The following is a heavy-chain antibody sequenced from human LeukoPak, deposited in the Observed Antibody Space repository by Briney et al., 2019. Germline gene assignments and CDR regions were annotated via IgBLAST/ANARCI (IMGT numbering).Heavy chain of an antibody. CDR2: IKEDGREK. D-gene: IGHD3-3*01. J-gene: IGHJ5*02. Sequence: GGSLRLSCGASGFTFSSYWMSWVRQAPGKGLEGVANIKEDGREKYYVDSVKGRFTISRDNTKNSLYLQMNSLRAEDTAVYYCARDGITIFGVVKDWFDPWGQGTLVTVSS. V-gene: IGHV3-7*01. CDR3: ARDGITIFGVVKDWFDP. CDR1: GFTFSSYW.